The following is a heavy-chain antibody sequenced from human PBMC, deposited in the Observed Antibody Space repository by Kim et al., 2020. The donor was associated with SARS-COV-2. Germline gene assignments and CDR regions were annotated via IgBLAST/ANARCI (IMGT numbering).Heavy chain of an antibody. J-gene: IGHJ4*01. CDR2: ISYDGSNK. CDR3: ARDREAYYYDSSGFDY. Sequence: GGSLRLSCAASGFTFSSYAMHWVRQAPGKGLEWVAVISYDGSNKYYADSVKGRFTISRDNFKNTLYLQMNSLRAEDTAVYYCARDREAYYYDSSGFDYWG. CDR1: GFTFSSYA. V-gene: IGHV3-30*04. D-gene: IGHD3-22*01.